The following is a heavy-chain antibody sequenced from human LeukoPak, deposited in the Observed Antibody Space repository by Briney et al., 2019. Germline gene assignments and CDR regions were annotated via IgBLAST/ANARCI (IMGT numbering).Heavy chain of an antibody. J-gene: IGHJ5*02. CDR3: AKDRRSSGPYNWFDP. CDR2: ISGSGDDT. V-gene: IGHV3-23*01. D-gene: IGHD3-22*01. CDR1: GFIFSNYA. Sequence: GGSLRLSCAASGFIFSNYAMNWVRQAPGKGLEWVSAISGSGDDTYYADSVKGLFTISRDNSKNTPYLQMNRLRAEDTAIYYCAKDRRSSGPYNWFDPWGQGTLVTVSS.